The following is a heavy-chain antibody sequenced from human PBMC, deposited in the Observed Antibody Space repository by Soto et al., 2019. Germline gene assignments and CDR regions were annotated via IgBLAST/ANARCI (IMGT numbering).Heavy chain of an antibody. Sequence: SETLSLTCAVYGGSFSGYYWSWIRQPPGKGLEWIGEINHSGSTNYNPSLKSRVTISVDTSKNQFSLKLSSVTAADTAVYYCPWLRPLLSLDFRNYWRFDYWGQGTLVTVSS. CDR3: PWLRPLLSLDFRNYWRFDY. J-gene: IGHJ4*02. CDR1: GGSFSGYY. D-gene: IGHD4-4*01. V-gene: IGHV4-34*01. CDR2: INHSGST.